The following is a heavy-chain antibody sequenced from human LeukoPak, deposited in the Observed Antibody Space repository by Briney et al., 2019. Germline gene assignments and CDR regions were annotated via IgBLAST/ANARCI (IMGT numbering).Heavy chain of an antibody. V-gene: IGHV3-33*06. D-gene: IGHD5-24*01. Sequence: GGSLRLSCAASGFTFSSYGMHWVRQAPGKGLEWVAVIWYDGSNKYYADSVKGRFTISRDNSKNTLYLQVNSLRAEDTAVYYCAKPYLRWLQFGDAFDIWGQGTMVTVSS. CDR1: GFTFSSYG. CDR2: IWYDGSNK. J-gene: IGHJ3*02. CDR3: AKPYLRWLQFGDAFDI.